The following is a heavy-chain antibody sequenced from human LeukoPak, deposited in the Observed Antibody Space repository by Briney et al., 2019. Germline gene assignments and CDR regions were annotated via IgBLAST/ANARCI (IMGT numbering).Heavy chain of an antibody. V-gene: IGHV3-23*01. CDR3: AKDTSIAARPFQADY. CDR2: ISGRGGST. CDR1: GSTFSSYA. Sequence: GGSLRLSCAASGSTFSSYAMSWVRQAPGKGLEWVSAISGRGGSTYYADSVKGRFTISRDNSKNTLYLQMNSLRAEDTAVYYCAKDTSIAARPFQADYWGQGTLVTVSS. D-gene: IGHD6-6*01. J-gene: IGHJ4*02.